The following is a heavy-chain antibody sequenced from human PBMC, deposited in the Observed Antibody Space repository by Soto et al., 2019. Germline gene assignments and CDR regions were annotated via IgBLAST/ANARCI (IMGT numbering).Heavy chain of an antibody. CDR3: ARIDYGGNWFDP. Sequence: QVQLQESGPGLVKPSETLSLTCTVSGGSVSSGSYYWSWIRQPPGKGLEWIGYIYYSGSTNYNPSLKSRVTISVDTSKNHFSLKLSSVTAADTAVYYCARIDYGGNWFDPWGQGTLVTVSS. CDR2: IYYSGST. V-gene: IGHV4-61*01. CDR1: GGSVSSGSYY. J-gene: IGHJ5*02. D-gene: IGHD4-17*01.